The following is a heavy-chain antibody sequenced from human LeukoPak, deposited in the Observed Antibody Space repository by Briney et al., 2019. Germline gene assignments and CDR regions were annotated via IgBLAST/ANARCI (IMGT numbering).Heavy chain of an antibody. D-gene: IGHD3-22*01. CDR3: AREADYYDQQAYNWFDP. Sequence: SVKVSCKASGGTFSSYAISWVRQAPGQGLEWMGRIIPIFGAANYAQKFQGRVTITTDESTSTAYMELSSLRSEDTAVYYCAREADYYDQQAYNWFDPWGQGTLVTVSS. CDR2: IIPIFGAA. J-gene: IGHJ5*02. CDR1: GGTFSSYA. V-gene: IGHV1-69*05.